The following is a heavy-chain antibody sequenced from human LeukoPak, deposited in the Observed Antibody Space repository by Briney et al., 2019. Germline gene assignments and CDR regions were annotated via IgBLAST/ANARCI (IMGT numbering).Heavy chain of an antibody. Sequence: GGSLRLSCAASGFTFSDYTMNWVRQAPGKGRQWVSSISSGTTYMYYTDAVKGRFTISRDNAKNSLYLQMNSLRVEDTAVYYCARGSGYSGYDSASTKNFDYWGQGTLLTVSS. CDR2: ISSGTTYM. CDR1: GFTFSDYT. V-gene: IGHV3-21*01. J-gene: IGHJ4*02. D-gene: IGHD5-12*01. CDR3: ARGSGYSGYDSASTKNFDY.